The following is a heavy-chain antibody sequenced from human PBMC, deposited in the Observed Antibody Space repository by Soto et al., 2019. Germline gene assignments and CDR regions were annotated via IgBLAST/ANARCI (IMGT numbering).Heavy chain of an antibody. CDR3: ARAKNFGSGELDY. J-gene: IGHJ4*02. D-gene: IGHD3-10*01. CDR2: VNPISGGT. CDR1: GYTFTGHY. Sequence: QVQLVQSGAEVKKPGASVKVSCKASGYTFTGHYILWVRQPPGQGLEWMGWVNPISGGTIYAQKFMGWVTMTKDTSTSTAYLELRSLTSDATAVYYCARAKNFGSGELDYWGEGTLVTVSS. V-gene: IGHV1-2*04.